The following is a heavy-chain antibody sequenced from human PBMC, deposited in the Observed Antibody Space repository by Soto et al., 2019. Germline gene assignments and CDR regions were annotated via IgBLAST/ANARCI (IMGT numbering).Heavy chain of an antibody. CDR2: IIPIFGTA. V-gene: IGHV1-69*13. J-gene: IGHJ6*02. CDR1: GGTFTSYA. Sequence: AAVKVSCKASGGTFTSYAINWVRQAPGQGLEWMGGIIPIFGTANYAQKFQGRVTITADESTSTAYMELSSLRSEDTAVYYCAREGGGDCSSTSCYRYYYYGMDVWGQGTTVTVSS. CDR3: AREGGGDCSSTSCYRYYYYGMDV. D-gene: IGHD2-2*01.